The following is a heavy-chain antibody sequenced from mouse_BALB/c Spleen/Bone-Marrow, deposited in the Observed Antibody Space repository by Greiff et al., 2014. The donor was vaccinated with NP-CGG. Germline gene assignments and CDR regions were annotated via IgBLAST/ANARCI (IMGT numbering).Heavy chain of an antibody. Sequence: QVQLQQSGAELAKPGASVKMSCKASGYTFTSYWMHWVKQRPGQGLEWIGYINPSTGYTEYSQKFKDKATLTADKSSSTAYMQLSSLTSEDSAVYYCARYGNYGDYFDYWGQGTTLTVSS. CDR1: GYTFTSYW. J-gene: IGHJ2*01. CDR3: ARYGNYGDYFDY. CDR2: INPSTGYT. V-gene: IGHV1-7*01. D-gene: IGHD2-1*01.